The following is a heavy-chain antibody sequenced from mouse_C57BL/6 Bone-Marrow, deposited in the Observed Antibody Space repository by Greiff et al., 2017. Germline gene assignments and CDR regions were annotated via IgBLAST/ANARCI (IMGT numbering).Heavy chain of an antibody. CDR2: INYDGSST. J-gene: IGHJ3*01. V-gene: IGHV5-16*01. D-gene: IGHD1-1*01. CDR3: ARGAPFYYGSSWFAY. Sequence: EVMLVESEGGLVQPGSSMKLSCTASGFTFSDYYMAWVRQVPEKGLEWVANINYDGSSTYYLDSLKSRFIISRDNAKNILYLQMSSLKSEDTATYYCARGAPFYYGSSWFAYWGQGTLVTVSA. CDR1: GFTFSDYY.